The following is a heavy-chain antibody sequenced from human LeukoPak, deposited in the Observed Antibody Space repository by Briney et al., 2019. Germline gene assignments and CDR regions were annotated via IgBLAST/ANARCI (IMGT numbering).Heavy chain of an antibody. J-gene: IGHJ4*02. CDR3: AKSHHVTAIDY. D-gene: IGHD2-21*02. CDR1: GFTLSSYA. Sequence: GGSVRLSCAASGFTLSSYAMSWVRQGPGKGLEWVSAISVSGNTYHADSVKGRFTISRDSSKNALYLQMNSLRAGDAAVYYCAKSHHVTAIDYWGQGTLVTVSS. V-gene: IGHV3-23*01. CDR2: ISVSGNT.